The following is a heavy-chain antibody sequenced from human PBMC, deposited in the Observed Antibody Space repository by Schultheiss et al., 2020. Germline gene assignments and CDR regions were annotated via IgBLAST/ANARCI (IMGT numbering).Heavy chain of an antibody. CDR2: IYWNDDK. V-gene: IGHV2-5*01. Sequence: SGPTLVKPTQTLTLTCTFSGFSLSTSGVGVGWIRQPPGKALEWLALIYWNDDKRYSPSLKSRLTITKDTSKNQVVLTMTNMDPVDTATYYCARTNSSIVGAILDYWGQGTLGTVSS. J-gene: IGHJ4*02. D-gene: IGHD1-26*01. CDR1: GFSLSTSGVG. CDR3: ARTNSSIVGAILDY.